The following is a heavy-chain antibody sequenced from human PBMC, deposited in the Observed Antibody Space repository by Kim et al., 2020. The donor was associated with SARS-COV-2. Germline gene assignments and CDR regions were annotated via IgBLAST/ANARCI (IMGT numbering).Heavy chain of an antibody. J-gene: IGHJ4*02. CDR3: AKGLGYYDSSGYYDFDY. CDR2: ISGSGGST. CDR1: GFTFSSYA. V-gene: IGHV3-23*01. D-gene: IGHD3-22*01. Sequence: GGSLRLSCAASGFTFSSYAMSWVRQAPGKGLEWVSAISGSGGSTYYADSVKGRFTISRDNSKNTLYLQMNSLRAEDTAVYYCAKGLGYYDSSGYYDFDYWGQGTLVTVSS.